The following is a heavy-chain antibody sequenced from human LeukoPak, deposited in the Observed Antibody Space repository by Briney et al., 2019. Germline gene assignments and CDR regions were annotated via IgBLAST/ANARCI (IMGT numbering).Heavy chain of an antibody. Sequence: SETLSLTCTVSGGSISSSSYYWGWTRQPPGKGLEWIGSIYYSGSTYYNPSLKSRVTISVDTSKNQFSLKLSSVTAADTAVYYCAGGLLLWFGELLSQSFEYWGQGTLVTVSS. V-gene: IGHV4-39*01. J-gene: IGHJ4*02. CDR3: AGGLLLWFGELLSQSFEY. D-gene: IGHD3-10*01. CDR2: IYYSGST. CDR1: GGSISSSSYY.